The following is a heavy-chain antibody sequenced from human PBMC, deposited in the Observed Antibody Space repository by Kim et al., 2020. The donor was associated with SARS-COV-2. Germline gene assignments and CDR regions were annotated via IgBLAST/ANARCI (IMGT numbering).Heavy chain of an antibody. Sequence: YDDAWTDRFTISRDNSKNTLYLHMDSLRAEDTAVYYCAKEITMVRGQFDYWGQGTLVTVSS. D-gene: IGHD3-10*01. CDR3: AKEITMVRGQFDY. J-gene: IGHJ4*02. V-gene: IGHV3-23*01.